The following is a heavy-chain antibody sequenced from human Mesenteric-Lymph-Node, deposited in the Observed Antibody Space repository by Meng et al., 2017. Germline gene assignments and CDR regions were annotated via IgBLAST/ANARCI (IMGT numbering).Heavy chain of an antibody. J-gene: IGHJ4*02. Sequence: AQFVVCCTGLCKPSGTLSLSLDVVGGSIRNVQRWSWVRQAPGKGLEWIGEIYHSGRTNYNPSVKSRVSMSVDKSQNHFSLRLSSVTAADTAVYYCTTLYGDSISWGQGTLVHRLL. V-gene: IGHV4-4*02. CDR1: GGSIRNVQR. D-gene: IGHD4-17*01. CDR2: IYHSGRT. CDR3: TTLYGDSIS.